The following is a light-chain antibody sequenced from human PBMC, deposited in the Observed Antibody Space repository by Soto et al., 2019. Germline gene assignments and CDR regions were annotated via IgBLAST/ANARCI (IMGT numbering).Light chain of an antibody. CDR1: QSVSNSQ. V-gene: IGKV3-20*01. CDR3: QQYGSSPQT. Sequence: EIVLTQSPGTLSLSPGERATLSCRASQSVSNSQLAWYQQKPGQAPRLLMFGASSRATGIPDRFSGSGAGTDFTLTICRLEAEDFAVYYCQQYGSSPQTFGQGTKVEIK. J-gene: IGKJ1*01. CDR2: GAS.